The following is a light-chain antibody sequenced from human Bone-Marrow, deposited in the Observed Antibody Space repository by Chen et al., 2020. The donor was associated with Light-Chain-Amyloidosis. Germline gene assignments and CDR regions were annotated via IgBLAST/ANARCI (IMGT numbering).Light chain of an antibody. CDR3: QVWDRSSDRPV. CDR1: NIGSTS. J-gene: IGLJ3*02. Sequence: SYVLTQPSSVSVAPGQTATIACGGNNIGSTSVHWYQQTPGQAPLLVVYDDSDRPSGIPARLSGSNSGNTATPTISRVEAGDEADYYWQVWDRSSDRPVFGGGTKLTVL. V-gene: IGLV3-21*02. CDR2: DDS.